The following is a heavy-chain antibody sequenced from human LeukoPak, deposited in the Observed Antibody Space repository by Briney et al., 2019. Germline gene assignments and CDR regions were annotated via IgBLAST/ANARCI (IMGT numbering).Heavy chain of an antibody. CDR2: ISGGGATT. V-gene: IGHV3-43*02. J-gene: IGHJ4*02. CDR3: AKDIGERGYKDY. D-gene: IGHD5-18*01. CDR1: GFTFKDYA. Sequence: GGSLRLSCAASGFTFKDYAMHWVRQASGKGLEWVSLISGGGATTFYADSVKGRFSISRDNSKNSLYLQMNSLRTEDTAFYYCAKDIGERGYKDYWGQGTLVTVSS.